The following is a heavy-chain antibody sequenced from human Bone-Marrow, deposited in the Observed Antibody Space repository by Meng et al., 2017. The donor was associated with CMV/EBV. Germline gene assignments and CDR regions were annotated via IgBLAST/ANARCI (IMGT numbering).Heavy chain of an antibody. CDR3: ARDDYVWGSYRRYDY. J-gene: IGHJ4*02. D-gene: IGHD3-16*02. CDR1: GYTFTSYY. CDR2: INPSGGST. V-gene: IGHV1-46*01. Sequence: ASVKVSCKASGYTFTSYYMHWVRQAPGQGLEWMGIINPSGGSTSYAQKFQGRVTMTRDTSTSTVYMELSSLRSEDTAVYYCARDDYVWGSYRRYDYWGQGTRVTGSS.